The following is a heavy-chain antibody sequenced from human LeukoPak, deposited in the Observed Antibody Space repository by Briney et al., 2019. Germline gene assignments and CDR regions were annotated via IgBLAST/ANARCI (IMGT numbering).Heavy chain of an antibody. CDR1: GFTFSSYG. D-gene: IGHD3-22*01. CDR2: VSGSGGST. V-gene: IGHV3-23*01. CDR3: AKRETSGYSPYYYDY. J-gene: IGHJ4*02. Sequence: GGSLRLSCAASGFTFSSYGMHWVRQAPGKGLEWVSGVSGSGGSTYYADSVKGRFTISRDNSKNTLYLQMNSLRAEDTAIYYCAKRETSGYSPYYYDYWGQGTLVTVSS.